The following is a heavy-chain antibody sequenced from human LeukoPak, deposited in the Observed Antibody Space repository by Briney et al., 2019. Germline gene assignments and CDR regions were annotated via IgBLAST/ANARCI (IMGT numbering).Heavy chain of an antibody. J-gene: IGHJ6*02. CDR3: ARDYTAMVTGYYYGMDV. CDR2: IIPILGIA. D-gene: IGHD5-18*01. Sequence: SVKVSCKASGGTFSSYAISWVRQAPGQGPEWMGRIIPILGIANYAQKFQGRVTITADKSTSTAYMELSSLRSEDTAVYYCARDYTAMVTGYYYGMDVWGQGTTVTVSS. CDR1: GGTFSSYA. V-gene: IGHV1-69*04.